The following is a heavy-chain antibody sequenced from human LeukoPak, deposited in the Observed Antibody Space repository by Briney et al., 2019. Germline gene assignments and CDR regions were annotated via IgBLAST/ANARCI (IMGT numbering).Heavy chain of an antibody. J-gene: IGHJ4*02. Sequence: ASVKVSCKASGYTFTGYYMHWVRQAPGQGLEWMGWINPNSGGTNYAQKFQGRVTMTRDTSISTAYMELSSLRSEDTAVYYCARRIAAAGTSQFVGYFDYWGQGTLVTVSS. CDR1: GYTFTGYY. D-gene: IGHD6-13*01. CDR2: INPNSGGT. V-gene: IGHV1-2*02. CDR3: ARRIAAAGTSQFVGYFDY.